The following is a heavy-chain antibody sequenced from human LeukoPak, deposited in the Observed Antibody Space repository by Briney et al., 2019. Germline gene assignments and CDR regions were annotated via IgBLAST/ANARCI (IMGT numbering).Heavy chain of an antibody. V-gene: IGHV1-69*04. CDR1: GGTFSSYA. Sequence: ASVKVSCKASGGTFSSYAISWVRQAPGQGLEWMGRIIPILGIANYAQKFQGRVTITADKSTSTGYMELSSLRSENTAVYYCAGEGVIFDRDYYGMDVWGQGTTVTVSS. CDR3: AGEGVIFDRDYYGMDV. J-gene: IGHJ6*02. CDR2: IIPILGIA. D-gene: IGHD3-10*01.